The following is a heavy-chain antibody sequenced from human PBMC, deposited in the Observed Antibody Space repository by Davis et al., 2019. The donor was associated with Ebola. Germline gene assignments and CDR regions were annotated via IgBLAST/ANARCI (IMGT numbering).Heavy chain of an antibody. CDR3: ARGWLRGGLDV. J-gene: IGHJ6*04. D-gene: IGHD5-18*01. CDR2: TYYSRSKWYN. CDR1: WDHVYRGG. Sequence: HPQIPSLILAISWDHVYRGGWNWIRPSPSKGLQWLGRTYYSRSKWYNDYAVSVKSRITIKPDTSKNQFSLQMNSVTPEDTALYYCARGWLRGGLDVWGEGTTVTGSS. V-gene: IGHV6-1*01.